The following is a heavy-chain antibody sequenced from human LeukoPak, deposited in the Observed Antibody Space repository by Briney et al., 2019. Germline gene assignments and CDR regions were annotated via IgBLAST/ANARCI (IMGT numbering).Heavy chain of an antibody. D-gene: IGHD3-22*01. CDR3: ARDRDSTGYGWFDP. Sequence: PQTLSLTCTVSGGSISRGSYYWSWIRQHPGKGLEWIGYIYYSGSTYYNPSLKSRVTISSDTSKNQFSLEMTYVTAADTAVYYCARDRDSTGYGWFDPWGQGTLVTVSS. V-gene: IGHV4-31*03. CDR1: GGSISRGSYY. CDR2: IYYSGST. J-gene: IGHJ5*02.